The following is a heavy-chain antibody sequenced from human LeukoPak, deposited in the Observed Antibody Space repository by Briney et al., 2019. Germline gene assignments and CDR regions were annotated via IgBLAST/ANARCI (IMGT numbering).Heavy chain of an antibody. CDR2: ISGSGGST. D-gene: IGHD5-18*01. Sequence: PGGSLRLSCAASGFTFSSYAMSWVRQAPGKGLEWVSAISGSGGSTYYADSVKGRFTISRDNSKNTLYLQMNSLRAEDTAVYYCAKEEGVDTAMVPYAFDTWGQGTMVTVSS. CDR1: GFTFSSYA. CDR3: AKEEGVDTAMVPYAFDT. J-gene: IGHJ3*02. V-gene: IGHV3-23*01.